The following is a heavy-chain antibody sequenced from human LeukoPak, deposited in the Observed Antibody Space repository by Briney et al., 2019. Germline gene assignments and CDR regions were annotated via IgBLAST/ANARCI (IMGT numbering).Heavy chain of an antibody. J-gene: IGHJ4*02. Sequence: GESLKISCKGSGYSFTSYWISWVRQMPGKGLGWMGRIDPSGSYTNYSPSFQGHVTISADKSISTAYLQWSSLKASDTAMYYCARHGVIAAAGSTVDYWGQGTLVTVSS. D-gene: IGHD6-13*01. CDR3: ARHGVIAAAGSTVDY. V-gene: IGHV5-10-1*01. CDR2: IDPSGSYT. CDR1: GYSFTSYW.